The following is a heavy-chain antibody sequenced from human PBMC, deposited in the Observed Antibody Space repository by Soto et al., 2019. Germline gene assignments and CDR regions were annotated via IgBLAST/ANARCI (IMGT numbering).Heavy chain of an antibody. V-gene: IGHV1-8*01. CDR2: MNPYSGNT. D-gene: IGHD6-25*01. J-gene: IGHJ4*02. CDR3: ARRKERSGPHYFDY. Sequence: ASVKVSCKASGYTFTTYDIYWVRQATGQGLEWMGWMNPYSGNTGYAQKFQGRVTVTRNTSISTVYMELSGLRPDDTAVYYCARRKERSGPHYFDYWGQGSQVTVTS. CDR1: GYTFTTYD.